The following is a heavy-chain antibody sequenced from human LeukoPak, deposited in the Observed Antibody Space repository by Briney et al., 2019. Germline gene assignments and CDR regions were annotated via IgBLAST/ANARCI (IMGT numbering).Heavy chain of an antibody. CDR3: AREAPSKTNYGGNSYIDY. CDR1: GGSISSGDYY. J-gene: IGHJ4*02. V-gene: IGHV4-30-4*01. Sequence: SETLSLTCTVSGGSISSGDYYWSWIRQPPGKGLERIGYIYYSGSTYYNPSLKSRVTISVDTSKNQFSLKLSSVTAADTAVYYCAREAPSKTNYGGNSYIDYWGQGTLVTVSS. CDR2: IYYSGST. D-gene: IGHD4-23*01.